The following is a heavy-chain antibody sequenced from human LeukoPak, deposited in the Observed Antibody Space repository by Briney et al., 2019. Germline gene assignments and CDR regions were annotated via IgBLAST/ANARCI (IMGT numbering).Heavy chain of an antibody. D-gene: IGHD3-10*01. CDR2: IYFNGNI. J-gene: IGHJ3*02. Sequence: SETLSLTCAVSGGSIRSNNHYWGWIRQPPGKGLEWIGNIYFNGNIAYNPSLQSRVTISVDTSKNQFSLKLSSVTAADTAVYYCARDRYYYGSGSYPLDIWGQGTMVTVSS. CDR3: ARDRYYYGSGSYPLDI. V-gene: IGHV4-39*07. CDR1: GGSIRSNNHY.